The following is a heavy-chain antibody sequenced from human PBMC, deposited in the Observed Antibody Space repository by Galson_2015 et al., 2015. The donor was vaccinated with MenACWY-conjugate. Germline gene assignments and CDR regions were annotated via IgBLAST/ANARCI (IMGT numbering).Heavy chain of an antibody. Sequence: SLRLSCAASGFRFSTYWMSWVRQAPGKGLEWVANIKEDGSEKYYVDSVKGRFTISRDNAKNSLYLQMNSLRAEDTAVYYCVKGWFAMDVWGQGTTVTVSS. V-gene: IGHV3-7*03. J-gene: IGHJ6*02. CDR2: IKEDGSEK. D-gene: IGHD3-10*01. CDR3: VKGWFAMDV. CDR1: GFRFSTYW.